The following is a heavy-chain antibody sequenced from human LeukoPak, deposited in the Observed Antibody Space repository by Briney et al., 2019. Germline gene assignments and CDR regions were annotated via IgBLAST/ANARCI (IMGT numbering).Heavy chain of an antibody. J-gene: IGHJ4*02. CDR1: GGSISSSNW. D-gene: IGHD6-19*01. V-gene: IGHV4-4*02. CDR3: ANRDSSGWYYFDY. CDR2: IYHSGST. Sequence: PSGTLSLTCAVSGGSISSSNWWSWVRQPPGKGLEWIGEIYHSGSTNYNPSLKSRVTISVDKSKNQFSLKLSSVTAADTAVYYCANRDSSGWYYFDYWGQGTLVTVSP.